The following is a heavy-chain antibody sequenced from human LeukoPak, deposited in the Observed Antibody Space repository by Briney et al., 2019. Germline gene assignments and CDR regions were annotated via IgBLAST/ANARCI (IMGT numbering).Heavy chain of an antibody. J-gene: IGHJ4*02. CDR3: ARGYDILTGYYPLDY. Sequence: PSETLSLTCTVSGGSISGYYWSWSRQPPGKGVEWIGYIYYSGSTNYNPSLKSRVTISVDTSKNQFSLKLSSVTAADTAVYYCARGYDILTGYYPLDYWGQGTLVTVSS. D-gene: IGHD3-9*01. V-gene: IGHV4-59*01. CDR1: GGSISGYY. CDR2: IYYSGST.